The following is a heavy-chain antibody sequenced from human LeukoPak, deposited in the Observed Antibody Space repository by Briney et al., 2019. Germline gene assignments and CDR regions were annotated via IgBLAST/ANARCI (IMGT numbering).Heavy chain of an antibody. CDR1: GFTFSSYS. CDR2: ISSSSSYI. D-gene: IGHD3-22*01. V-gene: IGHV3-21*01. Sequence: GGSLRLSCAASGFTFSSYSMNWVRQAPGKGLEWVSSISSSSSYIYYADSVKGRFTISRDNAKNSLYLQMNSLRAEDTAVYYCAREGNYYDSSTDIWGQGTMVTVSS. CDR3: AREGNYYDSSTDI. J-gene: IGHJ3*02.